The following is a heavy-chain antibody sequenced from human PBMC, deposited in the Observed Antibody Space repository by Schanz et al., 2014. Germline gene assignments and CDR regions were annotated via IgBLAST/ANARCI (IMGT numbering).Heavy chain of an antibody. CDR3: VRDSFFAFDY. Sequence: EVQLVQSGGGLVQPGGSLRLSCAASGFTFSSHWMHWVRQDPGKGLVWVACINSVGSNTDYADSVTGRFTISRDNAKNTLYLQMNTLRAEDTAVYYCVRDSFFAFDYWGQGTLVTVSS. J-gene: IGHJ4*02. D-gene: IGHD3-3*01. CDR1: GFTFSSHW. CDR2: INSVGSNT. V-gene: IGHV3-74*01.